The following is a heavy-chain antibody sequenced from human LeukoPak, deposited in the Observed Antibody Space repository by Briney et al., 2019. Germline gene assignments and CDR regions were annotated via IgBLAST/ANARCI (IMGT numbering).Heavy chain of an antibody. CDR3: TKGIELERPFDY. J-gene: IGHJ4*02. CDR1: GFTFSSYA. D-gene: IGHD1-1*01. CDR2: LSGNGHST. Sequence: PGGSLRLSCAASGFTFSSYAMSWVRQAPGKGLEWVPTLSGNGHSTYDADSVKGRFTISRDYSKNTLHLQMNSLRAEDTAVYYCTKGIELERPFDYWGQGTLVTVSS. V-gene: IGHV3-23*01.